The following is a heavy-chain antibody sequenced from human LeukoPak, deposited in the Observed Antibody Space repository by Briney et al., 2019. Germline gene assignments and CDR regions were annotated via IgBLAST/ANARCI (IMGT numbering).Heavy chain of an antibody. J-gene: IGHJ6*02. CDR3: ARESGSSEYYYYYYGMDV. D-gene: IGHD6-25*01. CDR2: IYYSGST. Sequence: SETLSLTCTVSGGSISSGGYYWSWIRQHPGKGLEWIGYIYYSGSTYYHPSLKSRVTISVDTSKNQFSLKLSSVTAADTAVYYCARESGSSEYYYYYYGMDVWGQGTTVTISS. CDR1: GGSISSGGYY. V-gene: IGHV4-31*03.